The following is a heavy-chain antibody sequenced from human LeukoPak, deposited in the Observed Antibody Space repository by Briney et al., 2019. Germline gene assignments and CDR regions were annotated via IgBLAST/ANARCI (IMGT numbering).Heavy chain of an antibody. CDR2: IYASGNT. V-gene: IGHV4-4*07. CDR1: GGSISSHY. Sequence: PSETLSLTCTVSGGSISSHYRSWVRQPAGKGLEWIGRIYASGNTNYNPSLKVRVTMTVDTSKNQFSLNLSSATAADTAVYYCARGRGSSWYYFDSWGQGTLVTVSS. D-gene: IGHD6-13*01. CDR3: ARGRGSSWYYFDS. J-gene: IGHJ4*02.